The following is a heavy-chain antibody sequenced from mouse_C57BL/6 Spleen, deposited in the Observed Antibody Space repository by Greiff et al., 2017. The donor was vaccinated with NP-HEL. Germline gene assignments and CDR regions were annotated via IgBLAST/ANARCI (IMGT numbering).Heavy chain of an antibody. V-gene: IGHV5-4*01. Sequence: DVHLVESGGGLVKPGGSLKLSCAASGFTFSSYAMSWVRQTPEKRLEWVATISDGGSYTYYPDNVKGRFTISRDNAKNNLYLQMSHLKSEDTAMYYCARGRYPVDYFDYWGQGTTLTVSS. CDR2: ISDGGSYT. J-gene: IGHJ2*01. CDR1: GFTFSSYA. CDR3: ARGRYPVDYFDY. D-gene: IGHD1-1*01.